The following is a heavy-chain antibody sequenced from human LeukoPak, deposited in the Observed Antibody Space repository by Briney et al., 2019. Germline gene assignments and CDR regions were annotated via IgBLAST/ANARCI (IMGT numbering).Heavy chain of an antibody. CDR2: ISSSSSYI. J-gene: IGHJ5*02. D-gene: IGHD4-17*01. Sequence: GGSLRLSCAASGFTFSSYSMNWVRQAPGKGLEWVSSISSSSSYIYYADSVKGRFTISRNNAKNSLYLQMNSLRAEDTAVYYCARDTVTTIGFNWFDPWGQGTLVTVSS. V-gene: IGHV3-21*01. CDR1: GFTFSSYS. CDR3: ARDTVTTIGFNWFDP.